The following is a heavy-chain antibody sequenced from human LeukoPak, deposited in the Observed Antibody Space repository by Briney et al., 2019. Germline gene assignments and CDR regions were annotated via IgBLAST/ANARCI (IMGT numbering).Heavy chain of an antibody. Sequence: PGGSLRLSCAASGFTFSSYSMNWVRQAPGKGLEWVSSISSSSSYIYYADSVKGRFTISRDSAKNSLYLQMNSLRAEDTALYYCAKEDYYDSSGYYFYYFDYWGQGTLVTVSS. J-gene: IGHJ4*02. D-gene: IGHD3-22*01. CDR2: ISSSSSYI. CDR1: GFTFSSYS. CDR3: AKEDYYDSSGYYFYYFDY. V-gene: IGHV3-21*04.